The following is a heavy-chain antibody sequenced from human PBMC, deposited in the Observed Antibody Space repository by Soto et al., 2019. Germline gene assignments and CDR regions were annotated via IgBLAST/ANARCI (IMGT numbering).Heavy chain of an antibody. D-gene: IGHD2-15*01. CDR1: GFRLTQYA. Sequence: LRLCCVVSGFRLTQYAIAWVRQAPGKGLECISTIDVLNGAWYSDSVRGRLAISRDVSRNTVYLQMGSLRVEDTAIYFCSDWRAGGPVNLDHWGPGTVVTVSS. CDR2: IDVLNGA. V-gene: IGHV3-23*05. CDR3: SDWRAGGPVNLDH. J-gene: IGHJ4*02.